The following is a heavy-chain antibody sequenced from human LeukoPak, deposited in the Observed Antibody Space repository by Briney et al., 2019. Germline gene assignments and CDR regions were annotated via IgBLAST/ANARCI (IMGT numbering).Heavy chain of an antibody. D-gene: IGHD1-26*01. Sequence: GASVKVSCKASGYTFTSYAMHWVRQAPGQRLEWMGWINAGNGNTKYSQEFQGRVTITRDTSASTAYMELSSLRSEDMAVYYCARSYSGKSWFDPWGQGTLVTVSS. V-gene: IGHV1-3*03. J-gene: IGHJ5*02. CDR1: GYTFTSYA. CDR2: INAGNGNT. CDR3: ARSYSGKSWFDP.